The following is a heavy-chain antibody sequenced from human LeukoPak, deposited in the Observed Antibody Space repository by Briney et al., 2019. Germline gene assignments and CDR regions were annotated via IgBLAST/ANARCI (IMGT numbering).Heavy chain of an antibody. D-gene: IGHD1-26*01. Sequence: GGFLRLSCAASGFTFSSYWMHWVRQAPGKGLVWVSRISSDGSSTTYADSVKGRFTISRDNAKNTLYLQMNSLYYCARGYSGSYRVDYWGQGTLVTVSS. CDR3: YRVDY. V-gene: IGHV3-74*01. CDR1: GFTFSSYW. J-gene: IGHJ4*02. CDR2: ISSDGSST.